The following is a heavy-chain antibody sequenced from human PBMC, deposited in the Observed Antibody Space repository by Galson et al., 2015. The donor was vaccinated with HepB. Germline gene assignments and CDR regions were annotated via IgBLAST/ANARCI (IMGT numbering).Heavy chain of an antibody. CDR1: GDSVSSNTAA. Sequence: CAISGDSVSSNTAAWNWIRQSPSRGLEWLGRTYYRSKWYDDYAASVKSRITINPDTSKNQFSLQLNSVTPEDTAVYFCAQGLLGYCRRSTCYSGLGHWGQGTLVTVSS. D-gene: IGHD2-15*01. V-gene: IGHV6-1*01. J-gene: IGHJ4*02. CDR2: TYYRSKWYD. CDR3: AQGLLGYCRRSTCYSGLGH.